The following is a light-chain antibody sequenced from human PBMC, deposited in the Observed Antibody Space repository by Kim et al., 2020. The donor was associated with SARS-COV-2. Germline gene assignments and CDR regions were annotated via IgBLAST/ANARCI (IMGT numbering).Light chain of an antibody. CDR2: NGS. CDR3: QQYCSAPQT. Sequence: EIVLTQSPGTVSLSPGERATLSCRASQTVTSSYVAWYQHKPGQAPRLLIYNGSRRATGIPDRFSGSGSGTDFTLTISRLEPEDFAVYFCQQYCSAPQTFGQGTKLEI. V-gene: IGKV3-20*01. CDR1: QTVTSSY. J-gene: IGKJ2*01.